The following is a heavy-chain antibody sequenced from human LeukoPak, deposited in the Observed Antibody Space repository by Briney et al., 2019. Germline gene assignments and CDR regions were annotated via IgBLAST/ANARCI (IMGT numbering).Heavy chain of an antibody. CDR1: GYTFTGYY. J-gene: IGHJ6*03. CDR2: INPNSGGT. D-gene: IGHD6-13*01. CDR3: ARSIAAAGLYYYYYYYMDV. V-gene: IGHV1-2*06. Sequence: ASVKVSCKASGYTFTGYYMHWVRQAPGQGLEWMGRINPNSGGTNYAQKFQGRVTITRDTSISTAYMELSRLRSDDTAVYYCARSIAAAGLYYYYYYYMDVWGKGTTVTVSS.